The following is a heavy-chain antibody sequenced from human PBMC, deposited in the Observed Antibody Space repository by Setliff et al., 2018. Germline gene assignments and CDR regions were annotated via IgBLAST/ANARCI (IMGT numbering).Heavy chain of an antibody. D-gene: IGHD2-15*01. Sequence: GGSLRLSCGSSGFTFSSFWMSWVRQAPGKGLEWVANINQDGSEKYYVDSVKGRFTISRDNAKNSLYLQMNSLRAEDTAVYYCARSRGAYCSGGICYTYYFDYRGQGTLVTVSS. CDR2: INQDGSEK. CDR1: GFTFSSFW. V-gene: IGHV3-7*03. CDR3: ARSRGAYCSGGICYTYYFDY. J-gene: IGHJ4*02.